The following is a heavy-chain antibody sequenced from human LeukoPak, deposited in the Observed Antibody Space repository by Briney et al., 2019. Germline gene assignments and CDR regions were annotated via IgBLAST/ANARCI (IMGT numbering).Heavy chain of an antibody. CDR3: ARHGPRYGSGSYYYFDY. J-gene: IGHJ4*02. CDR1: AGSMTISSYF. CDR2: IYHSGST. Sequence: PSETLSLTCTVAAGSMTISSYFWTWIRQHPGKGLEWIGHIYHSGSTYYNPTLESRLTISVDTSNNQFSLKLSSVTAADTAVYYCARHGPRYGSGSYYYFDYWGQGTLVAVSS. V-gene: IGHV4-31*03. D-gene: IGHD3-10*01.